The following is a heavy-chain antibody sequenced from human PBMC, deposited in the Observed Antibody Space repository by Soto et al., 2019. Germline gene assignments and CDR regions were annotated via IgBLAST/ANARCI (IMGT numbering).Heavy chain of an antibody. Sequence: QEQLVQSGPEVKRPGSSVKISCKDSGGLFSSFAISWVRQAPGQWLEWLGGIIPVFGTTNYAEKFQDRVTITADESTDTAYMELSSQRSGDTAMYYCARGGGPYVWFNEFWGQGTLVTVSS. J-gene: IGHJ4*02. D-gene: IGHD3-10*02. CDR3: ARGGGPYVWFNEF. CDR2: IIPVFGTT. CDR1: GGLFSSFA. V-gene: IGHV1-69*01.